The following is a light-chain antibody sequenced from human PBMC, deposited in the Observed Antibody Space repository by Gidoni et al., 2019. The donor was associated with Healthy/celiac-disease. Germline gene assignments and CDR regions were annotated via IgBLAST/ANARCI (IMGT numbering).Light chain of an antibody. CDR2: QET. V-gene: IGLV3-1*01. J-gene: IGLJ2*01. Sequence: SYELTQPPPLSVSPGQTASRTCSGDNLGDKYACWYQQKPGQSPGLCIYQETKRPAGIPERFSGSNSGNTATLTSSGTQAMDEADYYCQAWDSSTGVVFGGGTKLTVL. CDR1: NLGDKY. CDR3: QAWDSSTGVV.